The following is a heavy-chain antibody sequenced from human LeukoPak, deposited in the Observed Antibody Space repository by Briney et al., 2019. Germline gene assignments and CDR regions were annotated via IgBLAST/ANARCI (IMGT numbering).Heavy chain of an antibody. CDR3: ARDRGSGSYPDWFDP. D-gene: IGHD3-10*01. CDR2: ISAYNGNT. J-gene: IGHJ5*02. V-gene: IGHV1-18*01. Sequence: ASVKVSCKASGYTFTSYGISWVRQAPGQGLEWMGWISAYNGNTNYAQKLQGRVTMTTDTSTSIAYMELRSLRSDDTAVYYCARDRGSGSYPDWFDPWGQGTLVTVSS. CDR1: GYTFTSYG.